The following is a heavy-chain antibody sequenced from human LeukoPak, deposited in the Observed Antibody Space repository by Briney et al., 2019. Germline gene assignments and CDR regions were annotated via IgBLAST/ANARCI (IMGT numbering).Heavy chain of an antibody. CDR2: GSAYNGDT. CDR1: GCTFTSYG. D-gene: IGHD2-2*01. CDR3: ARDCSTSCCPPFNY. Sequence: SVTVSCKASGCTFTSYGISWVRQPPGQGLDWMGWGSAYNGDTNYAQRFQGRVTMTTDEYTSTAYMELRSLRSDDTAVYYCARDCSTSCCPPFNYWGQGTLVTVSS. V-gene: IGHV1-18*04. J-gene: IGHJ4*02.